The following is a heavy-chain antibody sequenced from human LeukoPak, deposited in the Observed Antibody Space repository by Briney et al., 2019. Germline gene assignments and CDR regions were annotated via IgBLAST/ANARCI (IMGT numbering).Heavy chain of an antibody. CDR2: IDTDGSPS. CDR3: ARSGGYIDY. D-gene: IGHD3-22*01. V-gene: IGHV3-74*01. CDR1: GFTFSNHR. J-gene: IGHJ4*02. Sequence: GGSLRLSCAASGFTFSNHRMHWVRQAPGKGLVWVSYIDTDGSPSCYAGSVKGRFTISKDNAKNTLYQQMNSLRPEDTAIDYSARSGGYIDYCGQGTLVTVSS.